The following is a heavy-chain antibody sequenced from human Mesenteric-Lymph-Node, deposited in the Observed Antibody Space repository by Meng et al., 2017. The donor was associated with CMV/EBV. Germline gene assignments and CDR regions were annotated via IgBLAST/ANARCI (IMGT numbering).Heavy chain of an antibody. CDR2: IIPILGIA. V-gene: IGHV1-69*02. Sequence: QVQLVQSGAEVKKPGSSVTVSCKASGGTFSSYTISWVRQAPGQGLEWMGRIIPILGIANYAQKFQGRVTITADKSTSTAYMELSSLRSEDTAVYYCAGGIAAAGSRWFDPWDQGTLVTVSS. CDR3: AGGIAAAGSRWFDP. CDR1: GGTFSSYT. D-gene: IGHD6-13*01. J-gene: IGHJ5*02.